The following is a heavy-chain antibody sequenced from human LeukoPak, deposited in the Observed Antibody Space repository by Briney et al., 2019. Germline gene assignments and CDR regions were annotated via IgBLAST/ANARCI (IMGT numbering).Heavy chain of an antibody. CDR2: IYHSGST. V-gene: IGHV4-59*12. D-gene: IGHD6-13*01. Sequence: PSETLSLTCTVSGGSISTYYWSWIRQPPGKGLEWIGYIYHSGSTYYNPSLKSRVTISVDRSKNQFSLKLSSVTAADTAVYYCARAAAAGSRIFDYWGQGTLVTVSS. CDR1: GGSISTYY. J-gene: IGHJ4*02. CDR3: ARAAAAGSRIFDY.